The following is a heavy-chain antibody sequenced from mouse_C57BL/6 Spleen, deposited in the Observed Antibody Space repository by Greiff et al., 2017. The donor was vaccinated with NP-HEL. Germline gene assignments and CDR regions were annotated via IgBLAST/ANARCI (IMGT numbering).Heavy chain of an antibody. CDR3: ARKDWDLDY. J-gene: IGHJ2*01. D-gene: IGHD4-1*01. CDR2: IYPGDGDT. CDR1: GYAFSSSW. Sequence: QVQLQQSGPELVKPGASVKISCKASGYAFSSSWMNWVKQRPGKGLEWIGRIYPGDGDTNYNGKFKGKATLTADKSSSTAYMQLSSLTSEDSAVYFCARKDWDLDYWGQGTTLTVSS. V-gene: IGHV1-82*01.